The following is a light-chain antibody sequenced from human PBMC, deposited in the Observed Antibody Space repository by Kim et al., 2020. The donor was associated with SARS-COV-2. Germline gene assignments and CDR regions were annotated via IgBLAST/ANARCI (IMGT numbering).Light chain of an antibody. CDR3: QSYDNSLSALV. CDR2: GNN. J-gene: IGLJ2*01. Sequence: RVTISCTGSTSNIGAGFHVHWYQQLPGTAPKLLIYGNNNRPSGVPDRFSGSNSGTSASLAITGLQAGDEADYYCQSYDNSLSALVFGGGTQLTVL. CDR1: TSNIGAGFH. V-gene: IGLV1-40*01.